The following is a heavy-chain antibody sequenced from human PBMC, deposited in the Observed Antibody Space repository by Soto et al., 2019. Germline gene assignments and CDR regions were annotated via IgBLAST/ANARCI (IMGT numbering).Heavy chain of an antibody. CDR3: AREVLWSRYFDY. J-gene: IGHJ4*02. Sequence: PGGSLRLSCAASGFTFSSYSMNWVRKAPGKGLEWVSYISSSRTTIYYADSVKGRLTISRDNSKNTLYLQMNSLRPEDTGVYYCAREVLWSRYFDYWGQGTRVTVSS. CDR2: ISSSRTTI. CDR1: GFTFSSYS. D-gene: IGHD3-10*01. V-gene: IGHV3-48*01.